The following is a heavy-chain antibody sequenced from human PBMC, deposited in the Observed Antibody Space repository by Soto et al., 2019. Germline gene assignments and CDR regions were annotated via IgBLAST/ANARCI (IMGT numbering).Heavy chain of an antibody. CDR1: GGSISSSSYY. CDR2: IYYSGST. CDR3: AREGAHFWSGYNWFDP. Sequence: SETLSLTCTVSGGSISSSSYYWGWIRQPPGKGLEWIGSIYYSGSTYYNPSLKSRVTISVDTSKNQFSLKLSSVTAADTAVYYCAREGAHFWSGYNWFDPWGQGTLVTVSS. J-gene: IGHJ5*02. V-gene: IGHV4-39*07. D-gene: IGHD3-3*02.